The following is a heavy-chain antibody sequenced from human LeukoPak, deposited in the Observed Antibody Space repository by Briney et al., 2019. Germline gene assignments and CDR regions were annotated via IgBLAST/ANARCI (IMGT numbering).Heavy chain of an antibody. J-gene: IGHJ5*02. Sequence: SVKVSCKASGGTFSSYTISWVRHAPGQGLEWMGRIIPILGIANYAQKFQGRVTITADKSTSTAYVELSSLRSEDTAVYYCARDAPKRTTVTPNWFDRWGQGTLVTVSS. CDR1: GGTFSSYT. D-gene: IGHD4-17*01. V-gene: IGHV1-69*04. CDR3: ARDAPKRTTVTPNWFDR. CDR2: IIPILGIA.